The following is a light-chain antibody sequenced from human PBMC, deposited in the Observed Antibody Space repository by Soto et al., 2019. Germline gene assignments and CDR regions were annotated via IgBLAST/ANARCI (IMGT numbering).Light chain of an antibody. Sequence: QSVLTQPRSVSGSPGQSVTISCTGTNNDIGVYNFVSWYQQHPGKAPKLIIYDVTARPSGVADRFSGSKSGTTASLTISGLQGEDEGDYYCCSYAGSHTFFGGGTKVTVL. CDR1: NNDIGVYNF. V-gene: IGLV2-11*01. CDR3: CSYAGSHTF. J-gene: IGLJ2*01. CDR2: DVT.